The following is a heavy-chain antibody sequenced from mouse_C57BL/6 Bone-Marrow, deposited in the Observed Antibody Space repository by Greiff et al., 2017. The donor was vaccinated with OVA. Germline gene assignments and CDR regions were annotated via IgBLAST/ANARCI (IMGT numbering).Heavy chain of an antibody. CDR2: ISDGGSYT. V-gene: IGHV5-4*03. Sequence: EVMLVESGGGLVKPGGSLKLSCAASGFTFSSYAMSWVRQTPEKRLEWVATISDGGSYTYYPDNVKGRFTISRDNAKTNLDRKMSHRKSEDTAMYYCARGDLPWFAYWGQGTLVTVSA. CDR3: ARGDLPWFAY. CDR1: GFTFSSYA. D-gene: IGHD2-1*01. J-gene: IGHJ3*01.